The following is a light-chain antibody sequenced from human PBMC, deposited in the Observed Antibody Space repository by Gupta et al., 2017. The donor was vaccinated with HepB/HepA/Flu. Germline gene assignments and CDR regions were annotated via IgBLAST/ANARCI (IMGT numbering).Light chain of an antibody. V-gene: IGKV1-6*01. CDR1: QGIRND. CDR3: RQEYNSPRT. J-gene: IGKJ1*01. Sequence: AIQMTQSPSSLSASVGDRVTITCRASQGIRNDLGWYQQKPGKAPKLLIYAASSLQSGVPSRFSGSGSGTXFTLTIXSRQPEDFATYYCRQEYNSPRTFGXGTKVEIK. CDR2: AAS.